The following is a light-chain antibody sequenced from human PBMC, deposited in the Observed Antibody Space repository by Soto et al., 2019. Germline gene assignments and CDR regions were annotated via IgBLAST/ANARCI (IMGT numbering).Light chain of an antibody. J-gene: IGLJ3*02. CDR3: ETWGSNTHTV. CDR2: LEGSGSY. V-gene: IGLV4-60*02. Sequence: QSVLTQSSSASASLGSSVKLTCTLSSGHSSYIIAWHQQQPGKAPRYLMKLEGSGSYNKGSGVPDRFSGSSSGADRYLTISTLRFEDEADYYCETWGSNTHTVFGGGTKLTVL. CDR1: SGHSSYI.